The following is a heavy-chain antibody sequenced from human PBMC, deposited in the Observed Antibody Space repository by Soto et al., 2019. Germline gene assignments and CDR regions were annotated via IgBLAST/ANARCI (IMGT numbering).Heavy chain of an antibody. J-gene: IGHJ3*02. CDR1: VGSFSGYY. Sequence: SETLSLTCAVYVGSFSGYYWSWIRQPPGKGLEWIGEIHHSGSTNYNPSLKSRVTISVDTSKNQFSLKLRSVTAADTAVYYCARGLCTSTSCYPPDAFDIWGQGTMVTVSS. V-gene: IGHV4-34*01. CDR2: IHHSGST. CDR3: ARGLCTSTSCYPPDAFDI. D-gene: IGHD2-2*01.